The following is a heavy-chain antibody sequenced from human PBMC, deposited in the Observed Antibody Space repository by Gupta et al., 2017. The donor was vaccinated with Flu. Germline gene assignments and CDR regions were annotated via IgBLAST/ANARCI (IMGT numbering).Heavy chain of an antibody. J-gene: IGHJ4*02. V-gene: IGHV3-23*01. CDR2: ISASGGST. CDR3: AKDRELYDSSNNFDL. D-gene: IGHD3-22*01. Sequence: VHLLESGGGVAQPGGSLRLSCAASGFNFRSYAMNWVRRAPGKGLEWVSAISASGGSTYNVDSVEGRFTISRDNSRNELFLQMSSLRADDTAMYYWAKDRELYDSSNNFDLWGQGTLVTVSS. CDR1: GFNFRSYA.